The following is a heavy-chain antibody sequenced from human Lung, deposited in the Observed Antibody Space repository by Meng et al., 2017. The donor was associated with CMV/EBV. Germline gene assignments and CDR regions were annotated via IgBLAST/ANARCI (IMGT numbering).Heavy chain of an antibody. CDR1: GYTFKRYA. CDR2: IKPYNGNT. D-gene: IGHD6-6*01. J-gene: IGHJ4*02. V-gene: IGHV1-18*01. CDR3: ARGRVSYSSSSSLNY. Sequence: QVQLVQSGGEVKRPGASVKVSCKTSGYTFKRYAITWVRQAPGQGLEWMGWIKPYNGNTDHAQNLQARLTMTTDTSTSTVYMELGSLRYDDTAVYYCARGRVSYSSSSSLNYWGQGTLVTVSS.